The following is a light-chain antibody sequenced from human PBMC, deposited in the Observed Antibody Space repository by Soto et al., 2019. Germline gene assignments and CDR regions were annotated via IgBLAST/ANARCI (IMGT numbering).Light chain of an antibody. CDR3: QHYESYPWA. J-gene: IGKJ1*01. CDR2: DAS. CDR1: QSISGW. Sequence: DIQMTQSPSSLSASVGDSVTITCRASQSISGWLAWYQQKPGEAPKVLIYDASSLESGVPSRFSGSGSGTEFTLTISSLQPDDFATYYCQHYESYPWAFGQGTKV. V-gene: IGKV1-5*01.